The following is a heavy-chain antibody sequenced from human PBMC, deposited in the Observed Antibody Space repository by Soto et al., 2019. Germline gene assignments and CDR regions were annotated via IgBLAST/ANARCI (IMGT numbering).Heavy chain of an antibody. J-gene: IGHJ4*02. D-gene: IGHD2-15*01. CDR3: AKDMGYCSGGSCYGPFDY. Sequence: GGFLRLSCAASGFTFDDYAMHWVRQAPGKGLEWVSGISWNSGSIGYADSVKGRFTISRDNAKNSLYLQMNSLRAEDTALYYCAKDMGYCSGGSCYGPFDYWGQGTLVTISS. CDR1: GFTFDDYA. CDR2: ISWNSGSI. V-gene: IGHV3-9*01.